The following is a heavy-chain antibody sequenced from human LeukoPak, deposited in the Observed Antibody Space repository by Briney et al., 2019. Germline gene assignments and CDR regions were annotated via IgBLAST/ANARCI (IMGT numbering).Heavy chain of an antibody. V-gene: IGHV3-30*04. CDR1: GFTFRSYA. D-gene: IGHD6-19*01. J-gene: IGHJ6*03. CDR3: ARGPIAVAGYYYYCMDV. CDR2: ISYDGSNK. Sequence: GGSLRLPCAASGFTFRSYAMHWVRQAPGKGLEGVAVISYDGSNKYYVDSVKGRFTISRDNSKNTLYLQMNSLRAEDTAVYYCARGPIAVAGYYYYCMDVWGKGTTVTVSS.